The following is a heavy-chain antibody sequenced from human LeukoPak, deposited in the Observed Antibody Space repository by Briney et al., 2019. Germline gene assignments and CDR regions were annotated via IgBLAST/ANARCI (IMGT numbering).Heavy chain of an antibody. Sequence: ASVKVSCKASGYTFSSYGISWVRQAPGQGLEWMGWISAYDGNTDYAQNLQGRVTMTTDTSTSTAYMELRSLRSDDTAVYYCARAVRGYSYAYLPYWGQGTLVTVSS. CDR2: ISAYDGNT. CDR1: GYTFSSYG. CDR3: ARAVRGYSYAYLPY. J-gene: IGHJ4*02. V-gene: IGHV1-18*01. D-gene: IGHD5-18*01.